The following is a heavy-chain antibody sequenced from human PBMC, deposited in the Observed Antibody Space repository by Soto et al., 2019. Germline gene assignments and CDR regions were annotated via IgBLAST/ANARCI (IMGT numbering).Heavy chain of an antibody. CDR2: INHRGNS. J-gene: IGHJ4*02. D-gene: IGHD4-17*01. V-gene: IGHV4-38-2*01. CDR1: GYSISSGYY. CDR3: VRSGDDYGSYIDY. Sequence: SETLSLTCDVSGYSISSGYYWAWVRQPPGKGMEWIGSINHRGNSFYNPSLKGRVTISVDTSKNQGSLKVSSVTAADTAVYYCVRSGDDYGSYIDYWGQGTLVTVSS.